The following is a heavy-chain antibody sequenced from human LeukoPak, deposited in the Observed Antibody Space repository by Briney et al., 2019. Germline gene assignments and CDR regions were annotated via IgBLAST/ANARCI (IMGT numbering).Heavy chain of an antibody. CDR3: AKDLSSWNRAHDMVDY. Sequence: GGSLRLSCATSGFTFSTYGMHWVRQAPGKGLEWVALISYDGSNKYYADSVKGRFTISRDNSKNTLYLQMNGLSAEDTAVYYCAKDLSSWNRAHDMVDYWGQGTLVTVSS. CDR1: GFTFSTYG. CDR2: ISYDGSNK. D-gene: IGHD1-1*01. V-gene: IGHV3-30*18. J-gene: IGHJ4*02.